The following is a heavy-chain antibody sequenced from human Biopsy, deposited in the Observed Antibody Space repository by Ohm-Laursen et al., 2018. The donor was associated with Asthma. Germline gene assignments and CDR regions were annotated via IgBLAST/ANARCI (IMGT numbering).Heavy chain of an antibody. CDR2: ISHSGST. CDR1: GGSISSGGY. J-gene: IGHJ6*02. D-gene: IGHD6-6*01. Sequence: TLSLTCAVSGGSISSGGYWTWIRQPPGKGLEWIGYISHSGSTYFNPSLKSRATISLDRTKSQFSLKLSSVTAADTALYYCARAQAAQYYYGMDVWGQGTTVIVSS. V-gene: IGHV4-30-2*01. CDR3: ARAQAAQYYYGMDV.